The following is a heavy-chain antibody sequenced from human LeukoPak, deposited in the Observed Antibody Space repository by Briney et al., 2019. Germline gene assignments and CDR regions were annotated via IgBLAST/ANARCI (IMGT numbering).Heavy chain of an antibody. CDR2: ISSSSTI. D-gene: IGHD3-16*01. V-gene: IGHV3-48*01. J-gene: IGHJ5*02. CDR3: AGDDYVWGSYGMYNWFDP. CDR1: GFTFSSYS. Sequence: GGSLRLSCAASGFTFSSYSMNWVRQAPGKGLEWVPYISSSSTIYYADSVKGRFTISRDNAKNSLYLQMNSLRAEDTAVYYCAGDDYVWGSYGMYNWFDPWGQGTLVTVSS.